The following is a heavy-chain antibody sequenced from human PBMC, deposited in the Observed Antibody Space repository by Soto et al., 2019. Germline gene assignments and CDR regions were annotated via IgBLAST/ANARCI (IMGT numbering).Heavy chain of an antibody. CDR2: IIPILGIA. Sequence: SVKVSCKASGGTFSSYTISWVRQAPGQGLEWMGRIIPILGIANYAQKFQGRVTITADKSTSTAYMELSSLRSEDTAVYYCARASIQYCSSTSCPENMDVWGKGTTVTVSS. J-gene: IGHJ6*03. CDR1: GGTFSSYT. D-gene: IGHD2-2*01. V-gene: IGHV1-69*02. CDR3: ARASIQYCSSTSCPENMDV.